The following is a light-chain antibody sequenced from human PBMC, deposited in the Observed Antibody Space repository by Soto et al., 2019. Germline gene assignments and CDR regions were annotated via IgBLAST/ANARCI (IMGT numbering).Light chain of an antibody. CDR2: DVS. CDR1: QTISSW. Sequence: DIQMTQSPSTLSGSVGDRVTITCRASQTISSWLAWYQQKPGKAPKLLIYDVSSLESGVPSRFSGSGSGTEFTLTISSLQPDDFATYYCQQSNTFWTFGQGTKVDIK. V-gene: IGKV1-5*01. J-gene: IGKJ1*01. CDR3: QQSNTFWT.